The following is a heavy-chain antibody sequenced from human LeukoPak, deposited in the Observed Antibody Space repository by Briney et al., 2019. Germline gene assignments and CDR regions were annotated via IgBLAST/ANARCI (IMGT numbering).Heavy chain of an antibody. V-gene: IGHV3-74*01. Sequence: GGSLRLSCTASGFTFSIYWIHWVRQAPGKGLVWVSRINSDGSNTIYADSVKDRFTMSRDNAKNTLYLEMNSLKTEDTAVYYCTTDPGLYEIFWGQGTVVTVSS. CDR3: TTDPGLYEIF. CDR1: GFTFSIYW. J-gene: IGHJ4*02. D-gene: IGHD3-16*02. CDR2: INSDGSNT.